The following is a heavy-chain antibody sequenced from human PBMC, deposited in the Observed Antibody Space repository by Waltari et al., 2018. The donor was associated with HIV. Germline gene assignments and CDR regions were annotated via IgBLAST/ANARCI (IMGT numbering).Heavy chain of an antibody. V-gene: IGHV4-38-2*01. CDR1: GYSISSGYY. D-gene: IGHD6-19*01. CDR3: ARGSIAVAGTAIDY. CDR2: IYHSGIT. Sequence: QVQLQESGPGLVKPSETLSLTCAVSGYSISSGYYWGWIRQPPGKGREWIGSIYHSGITYYNPSLKSRVTISVDTSKNQFSLKLSSVTAADTAVYYCARGSIAVAGTAIDYWGQGTLVTVSS. J-gene: IGHJ4*02.